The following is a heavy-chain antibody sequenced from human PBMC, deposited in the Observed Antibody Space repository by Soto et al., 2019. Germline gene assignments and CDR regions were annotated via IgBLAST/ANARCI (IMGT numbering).Heavy chain of an antibody. Sequence: GGSLRLSCAASGFTFSGSAMHWVRQASGKGLEWVGRIRSKAYGGTTEYAASVKGRFTISRDDSKSIAYLQMNSLKTEDTAVYYCTLSDPVPSSYYGMDVWGQGTTVTAP. CDR1: GFTFSGSA. J-gene: IGHJ6*02. CDR2: IRSKAYGGTT. D-gene: IGHD6-6*01. CDR3: TLSDPVPSSYYGMDV. V-gene: IGHV3-49*04.